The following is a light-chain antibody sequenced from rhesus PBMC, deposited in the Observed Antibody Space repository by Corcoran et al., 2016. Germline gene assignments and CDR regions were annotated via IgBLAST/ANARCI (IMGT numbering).Light chain of an antibody. J-gene: IGKJ4*01. Sequence: DIQMTQSPSSLSASVGDRVTITCRASQTISSYLAWYQQKPGKVPKILIYAASSLESGVPSRFSGSGSGTEITLTISSLQPEDFATYYCQQHNSHPLTFGGGTKVEIK. V-gene: IGKV1-44*02. CDR1: QTISSY. CDR3: QQHNSHPLT. CDR2: AAS.